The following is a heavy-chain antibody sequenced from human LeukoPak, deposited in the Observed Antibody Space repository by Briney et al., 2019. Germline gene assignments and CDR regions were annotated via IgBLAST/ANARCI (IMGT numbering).Heavy chain of an antibody. Sequence: SETLSLTCTVSGGSINNYYWSWIRQPPGKGLEWIGYTYYSGSGSTNYNPSLKSRATISVDTSKNQFSLKLSSVTAADTAVYYCARRGGHGGSFDYWGQGTLVTVSS. J-gene: IGHJ4*02. CDR3: ARRGGHGGSFDY. V-gene: IGHV4-59*08. CDR2: TYYSGSGST. D-gene: IGHD4-23*01. CDR1: GGSINNYY.